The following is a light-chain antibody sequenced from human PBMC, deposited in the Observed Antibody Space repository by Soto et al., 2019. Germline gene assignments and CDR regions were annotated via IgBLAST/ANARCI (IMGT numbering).Light chain of an antibody. CDR3: RQRLNWPPG. V-gene: IGKV1-8*01. CDR1: QGISSY. J-gene: IGKJ1*01. CDR2: AAS. Sequence: AIRMTQSPSSFSASTGDRVTITCRASQGISSYLAWYQQKPGKAPKLLIYAASTLQSGVPSRFSGSGSGTDFTLTISDLEPADFGLYYCRQRLNWPPGFGQGTKVDIK.